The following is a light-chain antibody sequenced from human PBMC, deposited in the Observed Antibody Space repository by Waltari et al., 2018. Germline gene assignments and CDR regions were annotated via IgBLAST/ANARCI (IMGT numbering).Light chain of an antibody. CDR3: QQRSNWPRT. Sequence: EIVLTQSPATLSLSPGEMATLSCKASQSVSSYLAWYQQKPDQAPRLLIYSASNRATGLPARFSGSGSGTDFTLTISSLEPEDFAVYYCQQRSNWPRTFGQGTKVEI. CDR2: SAS. V-gene: IGKV3-11*01. J-gene: IGKJ1*01. CDR1: QSVSSY.